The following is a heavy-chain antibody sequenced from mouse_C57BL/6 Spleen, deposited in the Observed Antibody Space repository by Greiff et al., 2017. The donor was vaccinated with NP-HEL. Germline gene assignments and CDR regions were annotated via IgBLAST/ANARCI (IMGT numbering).Heavy chain of an antibody. J-gene: IGHJ2*01. CDR1: GYTFTSYW. V-gene: IGHV1-55*01. D-gene: IGHD1-1*01. CDR2: IYPGSGST. CDR3: ASEGTYGSSYRLDY. Sequence: QVQLQQSGAELVKPGASVKMSCKASGYTFTSYWITWVKQRPGQGLEWIGDIYPGSGSTNYNEKFKSKATLTVDTSSSTAYMQLSSLTSEDSAVYYCASEGTYGSSYRLDYWGQGTTLTVSS.